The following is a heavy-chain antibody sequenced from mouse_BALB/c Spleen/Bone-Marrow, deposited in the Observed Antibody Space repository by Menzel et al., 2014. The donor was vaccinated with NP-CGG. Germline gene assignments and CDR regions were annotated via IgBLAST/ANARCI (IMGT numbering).Heavy chain of an antibody. Sequence: EVQRVESGPGLVKPSQSLSLTCTVTGYSITSDYAWNWIRQFPGNKLEWMGYISYSGSTSYNPSLKSRISITRDTSENQFFLQLNSVTTEDTATYYCARYYYGSSAYAMDYWGQGTSVTVSS. V-gene: IGHV3-2*02. D-gene: IGHD1-1*01. J-gene: IGHJ4*01. CDR3: ARYYYGSSAYAMDY. CDR2: ISYSGST. CDR1: GYSITSDYA.